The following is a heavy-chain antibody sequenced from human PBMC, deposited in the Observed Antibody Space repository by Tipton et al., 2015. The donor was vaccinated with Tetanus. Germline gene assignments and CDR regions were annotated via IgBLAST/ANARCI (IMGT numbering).Heavy chain of an antibody. J-gene: IGHJ6*02. V-gene: IGHV3-23*01. CDR1: GFTFSSYA. CDR3: AKDQGSSSWDFYYYYYGMDV. Sequence: SLRLSCAAPGFTFSSYAMSWVRQAPGKGLEWVSAISGSGGSTYYADSVKGRFTISRDNSKNTLYLQMNSLRAEDTAVYYCAKDQGSSSWDFYYYYYGMDVWGQGTTVTVSS. D-gene: IGHD6-13*01. CDR2: ISGSGGST.